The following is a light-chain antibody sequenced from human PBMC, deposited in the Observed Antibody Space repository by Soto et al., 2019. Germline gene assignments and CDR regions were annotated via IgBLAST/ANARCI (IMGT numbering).Light chain of an antibody. CDR1: QTISTW. J-gene: IGKJ1*01. V-gene: IGKV1-5*03. CDR3: QQYDRSPT. Sequence: DIQMTQSPSTLSASVGDRVTITCRASQTISTWLAWYQQKPGKAPKLLIYKASNLESGVPSRFSGSGSGTEFTLTISSLQPDDFATYHCQQYDRSPTFGQGTKVEIK. CDR2: KAS.